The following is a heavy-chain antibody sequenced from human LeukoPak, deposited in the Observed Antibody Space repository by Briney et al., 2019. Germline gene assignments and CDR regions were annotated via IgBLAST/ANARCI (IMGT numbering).Heavy chain of an antibody. J-gene: IGHJ6*02. D-gene: IGHD6-6*01. CDR3: ARVREYSSSHKGYYYYYYGMDV. CDR2: MNPNSGNT. V-gene: IGHV1-8*01. CDR1: GYTFTSYD. Sequence: ASVKVSCKASGYTFTSYDINWVRQATGQGLEWMGWMNPNSGNTGYAQKFQGRVTMTRNTSISTAYMELSSLRSEDTAVYYCARVREYSSSHKGYYYYYYGMDVWGQGTKVTVSS.